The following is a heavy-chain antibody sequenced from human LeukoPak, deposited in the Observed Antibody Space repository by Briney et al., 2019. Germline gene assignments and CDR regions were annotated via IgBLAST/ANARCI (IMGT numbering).Heavy chain of an antibody. CDR3: ARDPSVNNAIGYNWFDH. D-gene: IGHD2-8*01. V-gene: IGHV3-74*01. Sequence: GESLRLSCAASGFGFSSHWMNWVRQAPGKGLVWVSRSNSDGSVRNYANSVEGRFIISRDNANNTLYLQMNNLGVEDTAVYFCARDPSVNNAIGYNWFDHWGQGALVTVSS. J-gene: IGHJ5*02. CDR2: SNSDGSVR. CDR1: GFGFSSHW.